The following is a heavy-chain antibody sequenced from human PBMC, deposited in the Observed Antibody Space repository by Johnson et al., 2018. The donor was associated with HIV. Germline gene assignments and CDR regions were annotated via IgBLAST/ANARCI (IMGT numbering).Heavy chain of an antibody. J-gene: IGHJ3*02. CDR2: ISYDGSNK. V-gene: IGHV3-30*04. CDR1: GFTFSSYA. D-gene: IGHD1-1*01. CDR3: AREELEPDVFDI. Sequence: QVQLVESGGGVVQPGGSLGVSCVASGFTFSSYAMHWVRQAPGKGLEWVAVISYDGSNKYYADSVKGRFTISRDNSKNTLYLQMNSLRAEDTAVYYCAREELEPDVFDIWGQGTMVTVSS.